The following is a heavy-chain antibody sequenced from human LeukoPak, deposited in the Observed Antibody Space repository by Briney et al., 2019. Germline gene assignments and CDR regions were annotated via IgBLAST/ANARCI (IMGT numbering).Heavy chain of an antibody. V-gene: IGHV4-59*08. J-gene: IGHJ4*02. CDR3: ARHASGWVGELEY. CDR1: GFSFSDFY. D-gene: IGHD6-19*01. Sequence: SETLSLTCTVSGFSFSDFYWSWLRQSPGRGLEWIGYVSDSGGTSYNPSLKSRVTLSVDRSKNQFFLNLNSVTAADTAVYYCARHASGWVGELEYWGEGTLGTVSS. CDR2: VSDSGGT.